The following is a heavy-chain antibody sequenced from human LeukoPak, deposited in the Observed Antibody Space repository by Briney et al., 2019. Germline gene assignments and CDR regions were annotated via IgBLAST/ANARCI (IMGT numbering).Heavy chain of an antibody. Sequence: SETLSLTCIVSGGSISNYYWSWFRQPPGKGLEWIGYIYQTGATSYNPSLKSRVTMSVDTSENQFSLKVTSVTAADTAVYYCARDPYGVEGKNYFDYWGQGTLVTVSS. V-gene: IGHV4-59*12. CDR3: ARDPYGVEGKNYFDY. CDR1: GGSISNYY. D-gene: IGHD4-17*01. CDR2: IYQTGAT. J-gene: IGHJ4*02.